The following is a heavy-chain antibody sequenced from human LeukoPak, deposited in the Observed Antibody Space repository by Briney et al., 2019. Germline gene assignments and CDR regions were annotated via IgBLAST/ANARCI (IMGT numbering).Heavy chain of an antibody. CDR3: ARGIVGADYFDY. D-gene: IGHD1-26*01. J-gene: IGHJ4*02. CDR2: IYTSGST. V-gene: IGHV4-61*02. Sequence: PSQTLSLTCTVSGGSISSGSYYWSWIRQPAGKGLEWIGRIYTSGSTNYNPSLKSRVTISVDTSKNQFSLKLSSVTAADTAVYYCARGIVGADYFDYWGRGTLVTVSS. CDR1: GGSISSGSYY.